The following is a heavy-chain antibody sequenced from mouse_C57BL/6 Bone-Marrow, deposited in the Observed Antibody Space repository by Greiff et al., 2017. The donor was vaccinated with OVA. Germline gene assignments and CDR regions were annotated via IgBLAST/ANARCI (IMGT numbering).Heavy chain of an antibody. CDR1: GYSITSGYD. V-gene: IGHV3-1*01. Sequence: EVQLVESGPGMVKPSQSLSLTCTVTGYSITSGYDWHWIRHFPGNKLEWMGYISYSGSTNYNPSLKSRISITHDTSKDHFFLKLNSVTTEDTATYYCAREDDGYYVGAMDYWGQGTSVTVSS. J-gene: IGHJ4*01. D-gene: IGHD2-3*01. CDR2: ISYSGST. CDR3: AREDDGYYVGAMDY.